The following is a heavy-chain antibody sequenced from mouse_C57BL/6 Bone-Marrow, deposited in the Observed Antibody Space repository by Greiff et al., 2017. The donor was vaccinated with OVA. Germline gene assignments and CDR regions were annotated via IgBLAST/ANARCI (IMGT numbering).Heavy chain of an antibody. V-gene: IGHV1-15*01. CDR2: IDPETAGT. Sequence: QVQLKQSGAELVRPGASVTLSCKASGYTFTDYEMHLVKQTPVHGLEWIGAIDPETAGTAYNQKFKGKAILTADKSSSTAYMELRSLTSEDSAVYYCTRDSNYDYWGQGTTLTVSS. D-gene: IGHD2-5*01. J-gene: IGHJ2*01. CDR1: GYTFTDYE. CDR3: TRDSNYDY.